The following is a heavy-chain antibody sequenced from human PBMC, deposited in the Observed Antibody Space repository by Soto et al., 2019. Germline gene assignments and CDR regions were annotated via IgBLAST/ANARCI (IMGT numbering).Heavy chain of an antibody. CDR1: GLTVSSNY. J-gene: IGHJ3*02. Sequence: EVQLVETGGGLIQPGGSLRLSCVASGLTVSSNYMNWVRQAPGKGLEWVSVLYSGGSTHYAGSVKGRFIISRDNSKNTLYLQMNSLRAEDRAVYYCARDRPGDEGDAFDIWGHGTMVTVSS. D-gene: IGHD3-10*01. CDR3: ARDRPGDEGDAFDI. V-gene: IGHV3-53*02. CDR2: LYSGGST.